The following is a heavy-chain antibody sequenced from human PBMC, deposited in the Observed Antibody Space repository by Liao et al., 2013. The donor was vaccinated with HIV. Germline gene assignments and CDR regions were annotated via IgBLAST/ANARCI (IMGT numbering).Heavy chain of an antibody. V-gene: IGHV4-34*01. J-gene: IGHJ4*02. CDR1: GGSFSGYY. D-gene: IGHD2-8*02. CDR3: ARGGRRALPGGFPQRY. CDR2: INDSGST. Sequence: QVQLQQWGAGLLKPSETLSLTCAVYGGSFSGYYWSWIRQPPGKGLEWIGEINDSGSTNYNPSLKSRVTISVDTSKNQISLKLSSVTAADTAVYYCARGGRRALPGGFPQRYWGQGTLVTVSS.